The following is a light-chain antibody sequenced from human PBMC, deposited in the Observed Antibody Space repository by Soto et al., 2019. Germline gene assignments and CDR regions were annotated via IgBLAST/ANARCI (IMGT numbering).Light chain of an antibody. CDR1: LSISSSY. CDR3: QQYGSSPPYT. J-gene: IGKJ2*01. Sequence: EIVLTQSPGTLSLSPGESATLSCRGSLSISSSYLAWYQQKPGQAPRLLIYGASSRATGIPDRFTGSGSGTDFTLTISRLEPEDFAVYYCQQYGSSPPYTFGLGTKLEIK. V-gene: IGKV3-20*01. CDR2: GAS.